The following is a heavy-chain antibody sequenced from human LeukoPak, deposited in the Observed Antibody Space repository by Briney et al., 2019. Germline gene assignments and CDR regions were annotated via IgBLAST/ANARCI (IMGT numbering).Heavy chain of an antibody. D-gene: IGHD6-13*01. CDR1: GGSISSSSYY. V-gene: IGHV4-39*01. Sequence: SETLSLTCTVSGGSISSSSYYWGWIRQPPGKGLEWIGSIYYSRSTYYNPSLKSRVTISVDTSKNQFSLKLSSVTAADTAVYYCARQGVSSSWYGDWFDPWGQGTLVTVSS. J-gene: IGHJ5*02. CDR2: IYYSRST. CDR3: ARQGVSSSWYGDWFDP.